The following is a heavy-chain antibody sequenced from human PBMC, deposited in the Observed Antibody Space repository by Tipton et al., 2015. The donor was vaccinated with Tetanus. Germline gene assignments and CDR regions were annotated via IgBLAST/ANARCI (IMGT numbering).Heavy chain of an antibody. V-gene: IGHV5-51*01. Sequence: QLVQSGVEVQKPGESLKISCKGSGYSFTNYWIAWLRQMPGEGLEWMGIIYPGEADTRYRPDFQGQVTCSADKSINNAYLQWNSLRASDTAMDYCARLSCSRSACYRWSAYYFDYWGQGTLVTVSS. D-gene: IGHD2-2*01. CDR1: GYSFTNYW. CDR2: IYPGEADT. J-gene: IGHJ4*02. CDR3: ARLSCSRSACYRWSAYYFDY.